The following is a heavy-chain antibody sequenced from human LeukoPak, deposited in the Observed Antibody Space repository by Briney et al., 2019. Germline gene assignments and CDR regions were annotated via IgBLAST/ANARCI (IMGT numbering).Heavy chain of an antibody. D-gene: IGHD4-17*01. Sequence: GGSLRLSCAASGFTFSTYSMNWVRQAPGKGLEWVSSISSSSTYIYYADSVKGRFTISRDNAKNSLYLQMNSLRAEDTAVYYCGTWTTVTSYFDYWGQGTLVTVSS. CDR3: GTWTTVTSYFDY. J-gene: IGHJ4*02. CDR1: GFTFSTYS. CDR2: ISSSSTYI. V-gene: IGHV3-21*06.